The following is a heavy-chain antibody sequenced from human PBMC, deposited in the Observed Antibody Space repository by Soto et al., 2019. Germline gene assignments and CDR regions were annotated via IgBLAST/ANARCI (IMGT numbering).Heavy chain of an antibody. D-gene: IGHD6-19*01. Sequence: APVEGSRQASGYTIPSYDIHLLRQATGQGLEWMGWMNPNSGNTGYAQKFQGRVTMTRNTSISTAYMELSSLRSEDTAVYYCARYSSGWYEDYWGQGTLVTVSS. CDR2: MNPNSGNT. J-gene: IGHJ4*02. V-gene: IGHV1-8*01. CDR3: ARYSSGWYEDY. CDR1: GYTIPSYD.